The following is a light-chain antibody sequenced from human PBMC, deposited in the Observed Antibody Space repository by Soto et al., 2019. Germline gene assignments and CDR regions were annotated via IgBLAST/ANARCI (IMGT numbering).Light chain of an antibody. J-gene: IGLJ3*02. CDR2: QDN. CDR3: HSYDSSAHWV. CDR1: GGSIANNY. V-gene: IGLV6-57*04. Sequence: NFMLTQPHSVSESPGKTVTISCTRSGGSIANNYVQWYQQRPGSAPTTVIYQDNERPSGVPDRFSGSIDSSSNSASLTISGLRTEDEADYYCHSYDSSAHWVFGGGPKLTVL.